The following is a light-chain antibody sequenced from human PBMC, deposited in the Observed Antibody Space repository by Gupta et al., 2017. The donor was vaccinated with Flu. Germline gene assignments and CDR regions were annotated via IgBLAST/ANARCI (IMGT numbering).Light chain of an antibody. CDR1: QSLLHSNGYNY. CDR3: MQALQTPIT. J-gene: IGKJ5*01. CDR2: LGS. Sequence: DIVMIEFPLSLPVTPGEPASISCRSNQSLLHSNGYNYLDWYLQKPGQSPQLLIYLGSNRASGVPDRFSGSGSGTDFTLKISRVEAEDVGVYYCMQALQTPITFGQGTRLEIK. V-gene: IGKV2-28*01.